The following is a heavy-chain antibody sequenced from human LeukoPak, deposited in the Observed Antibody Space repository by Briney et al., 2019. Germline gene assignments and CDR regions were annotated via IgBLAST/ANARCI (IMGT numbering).Heavy chain of an antibody. CDR1: GFTFSSYS. J-gene: IGHJ3*02. Sequence: PGGSLRLSCAASGFTFSSYSMNWVRQAPGKGLEWVSTISGSGGSTYYSDSVKGRFAISRDNSKNTLYLQMNSLRAEDTAVYYCAKEAITFGGHDAFDIWGQGTMVTVSS. V-gene: IGHV3-23*01. CDR2: ISGSGGST. CDR3: AKEAITFGGHDAFDI. D-gene: IGHD3-16*01.